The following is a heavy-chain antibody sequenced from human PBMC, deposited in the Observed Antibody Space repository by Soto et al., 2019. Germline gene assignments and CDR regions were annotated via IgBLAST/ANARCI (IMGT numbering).Heavy chain of an antibody. CDR3: AKDRAASGALPRFDP. J-gene: IGHJ5*02. V-gene: IGHV3-23*01. D-gene: IGHD1-26*01. CDR1: GFTFSSFA. CDR2: ISGSGGST. Sequence: EVQLLESGGGLVQPGGSLRLSCAASGFTFSSFAMTWVRQAPRKGLEWVSSISGSGGSTYYADSVKGRFTISRDNSQNTVFLQMNSLRADDTAVYDCAKDRAASGALPRFDPWGQGTLVTVSS.